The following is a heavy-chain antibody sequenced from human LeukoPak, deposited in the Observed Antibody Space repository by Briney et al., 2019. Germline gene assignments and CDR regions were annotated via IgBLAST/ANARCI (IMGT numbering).Heavy chain of an antibody. V-gene: IGHV4-59*01. Sequence: SETLSLTCTGSGGSISSYYWSWIRQPPGKGPEWIWYIYYSGSTNYNPSLKSRVTISVDTSKNPFSLKLSSVTAADTAVYYCAREAVRDGYNLYYFDYWGQGTLVTVSS. CDR1: GGSISSYY. J-gene: IGHJ4*02. CDR3: AREAVRDGYNLYYFDY. D-gene: IGHD5-24*01. CDR2: IYYSGST.